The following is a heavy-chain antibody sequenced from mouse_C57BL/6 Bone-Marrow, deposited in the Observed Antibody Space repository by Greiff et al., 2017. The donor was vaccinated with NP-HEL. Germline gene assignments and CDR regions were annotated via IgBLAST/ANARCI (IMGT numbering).Heavy chain of an antibody. Sequence: EVQLQQSGPELVKPGASVKISCKASGYSFTGYYMNWVKQSPEKSLEWIGEINPSTGGTTYNQKFKAKATLTVDKSSSTAYMQLKSLTSEDSAVYYGARDYYGSSDWYFDVWGTGTTVTVSS. CDR2: INPSTGGT. V-gene: IGHV1-42*01. D-gene: IGHD1-1*01. J-gene: IGHJ1*03. CDR1: GYSFTGYY. CDR3: ARDYYGSSDWYFDV.